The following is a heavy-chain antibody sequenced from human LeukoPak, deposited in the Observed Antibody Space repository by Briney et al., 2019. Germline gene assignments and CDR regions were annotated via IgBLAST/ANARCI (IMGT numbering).Heavy chain of an antibody. CDR2: IYHSGST. J-gene: IGHJ4*02. CDR1: GYSTSSGYY. V-gene: IGHV4-38-2*01. CDR3: ARVYGSGSHTTNY. D-gene: IGHD3-10*01. Sequence: PSETLSLTCAVSGYSTSSGYYWGWIRQPPGKGLEWIGSIYHSGSTYYNPSLKSRVTISVDTSKNQFSLKLSSVTAADTAVYYCARVYGSGSHTTNYWGQGTLVTVSS.